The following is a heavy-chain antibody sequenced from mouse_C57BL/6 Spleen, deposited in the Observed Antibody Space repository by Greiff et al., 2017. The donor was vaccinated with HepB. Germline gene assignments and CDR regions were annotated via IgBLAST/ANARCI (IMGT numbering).Heavy chain of an antibody. D-gene: IGHD1-1*01. V-gene: IGHV5-12*01. CDR2: ISNGGGST. J-gene: IGHJ3*01. CDR3: ARHDTTVPFAY. Sequence: EVHLVESGGGLVQPGGSLKLSCAASGFTFSDYYMYWVRQTPEKRLEWVAYISNGGGSTYYPDTVKGRFTISRDKAKNTLYLQMGRLTSEYTAMYFCARHDTTVPFAYWGQGTLVTVSA. CDR1: GFTFSDYY.